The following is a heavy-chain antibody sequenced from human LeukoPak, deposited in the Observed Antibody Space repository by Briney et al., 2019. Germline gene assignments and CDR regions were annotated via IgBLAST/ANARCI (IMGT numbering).Heavy chain of an antibody. J-gene: IGHJ4*02. D-gene: IGHD7-27*01. Sequence: PSETLSLTCTVSGVSIVRHYWIWIRQPPGKGLEWIGHISYSGSTNYNPSLKSRVTISVDTSKNQVSLRLSSVTAADTAVYYCARDGEGGEGWDYWGQGTLVTVSS. V-gene: IGHV4-59*11. CDR2: ISYSGST. CDR3: ARDGEGGEGWDY. CDR1: GVSIVRHY.